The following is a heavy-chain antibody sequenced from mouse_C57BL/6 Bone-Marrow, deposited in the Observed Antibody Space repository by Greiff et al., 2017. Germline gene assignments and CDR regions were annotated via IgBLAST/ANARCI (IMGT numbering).Heavy chain of an antibody. CDR3: ASAYSNSYYAMDY. CDR1: GYTFTSYW. CDR2: IDPSDSYT. D-gene: IGHD2-5*01. J-gene: IGHJ4*01. Sequence: QVQLQQPGAELVMPGASVKLSCKASGYTFTSYWMHWVKQRPGQGLEWIGEIDPSDSYTNYNQKFKGKSTLTVDKSSSAAYMQLSSLTSEDSAVYYSASAYSNSYYAMDYWGQGTSVTVSS. V-gene: IGHV1-69*01.